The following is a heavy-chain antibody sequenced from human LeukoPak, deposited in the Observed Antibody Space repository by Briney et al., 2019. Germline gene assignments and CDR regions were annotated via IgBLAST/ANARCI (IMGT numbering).Heavy chain of an antibody. CDR2: ISGSGSST. CDR3: AKGGGWYYYFDY. Sequence: GGSLRLSCAASGFTFRTYAMTWVRQAPGKGLEWVSVISGSGSSTSYADSVKGRFTISRDNSKNTLYLQMDSLRAEDTAVYYCAKGGGWYYYFDYCGQGTLVSVSS. D-gene: IGHD6-19*01. CDR1: GFTFRTYA. J-gene: IGHJ4*02. V-gene: IGHV3-23*01.